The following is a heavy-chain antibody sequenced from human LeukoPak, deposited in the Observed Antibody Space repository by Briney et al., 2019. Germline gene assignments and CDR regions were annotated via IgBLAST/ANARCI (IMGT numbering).Heavy chain of an antibody. V-gene: IGHV4-39*07. CDR1: GGSISSSSYY. D-gene: IGHD3-22*01. J-gene: IGHJ4*02. CDR3: ARDLDDTPLDY. CDR2: IYYSGST. Sequence: SETLSLTCTVSGGSISSSSYYWGWIRQPPGKGLEWIGSIYYSGSTYYNPSLKSRVTISVDTSKNQFSLKLSSVTAADTAVYYCARDLDDTPLDYWGQGTLVTVSS.